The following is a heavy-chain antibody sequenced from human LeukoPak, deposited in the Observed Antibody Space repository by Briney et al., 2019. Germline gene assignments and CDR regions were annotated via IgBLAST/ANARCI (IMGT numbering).Heavy chain of an antibody. Sequence: SETLSLTCTVSGGSISSSSYYWGWIRQPPGKGLEWIGSIYYSGSTYYNSSLKSRVTISVDTSKNQFSLKLSSVTAADTAVYYCARQEIAAAGTVYFDYWGQGTLVTVSS. CDR1: GGSISSSSYY. V-gene: IGHV4-39*01. D-gene: IGHD6-13*01. J-gene: IGHJ4*02. CDR2: IYYSGST. CDR3: ARQEIAAAGTVYFDY.